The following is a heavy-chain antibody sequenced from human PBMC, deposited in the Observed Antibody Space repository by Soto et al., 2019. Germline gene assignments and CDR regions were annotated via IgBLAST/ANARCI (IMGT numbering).Heavy chain of an antibody. CDR1: GYTFTSYD. J-gene: IGHJ5*02. CDR2: MNPNSGNT. CDR3: ACRIKSGAYSRSFAP. Sequence: QVQLVQSGAEVKKPGASVKVSCKASGYTFTSYDINWVRQATGQGLEYLGWMNPNSGNTAYVQKFQGRVTMTWDTSLTTATMALSSPRSEDTAVYFCACRIKSGAYSRSFAPWGQGTLVTVSS. D-gene: IGHD4-17*01. V-gene: IGHV1-8*01.